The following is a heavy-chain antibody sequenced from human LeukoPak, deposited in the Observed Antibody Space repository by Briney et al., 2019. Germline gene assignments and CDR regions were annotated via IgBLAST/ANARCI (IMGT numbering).Heavy chain of an antibody. D-gene: IGHD2-15*01. CDR1: GGSISSYY. CDR3: ARQRGCIRGSCYFDY. Sequence: PSEILSLTCTVSGGSISSYYWSWIRQPPGKGLEWIGYIYYSGSTSYNPSLKSRVTISVDTSKNQFSLNLSAVTAADTAVYYCARQRGCIRGSCYFDYWGQETLVTVSS. J-gene: IGHJ4*02. V-gene: IGHV4-59*08. CDR2: IYYSGST.